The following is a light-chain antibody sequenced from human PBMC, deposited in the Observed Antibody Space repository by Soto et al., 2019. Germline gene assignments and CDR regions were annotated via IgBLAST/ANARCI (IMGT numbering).Light chain of an antibody. V-gene: IGKV3-20*01. CDR2: DVS. J-gene: IGKJ1*01. Sequence: DIVLTQSPGTLSLSPGERATLSCRSSQSVSSNYLAWYQQKPDQAPRLVIYDVSGRATGIPDRFSGSGSGTDFTLTISRLEPGDSAVYYWLQYGISPTFGQGTKVEIK. CDR3: LQYGISPT. CDR1: QSVSSNY.